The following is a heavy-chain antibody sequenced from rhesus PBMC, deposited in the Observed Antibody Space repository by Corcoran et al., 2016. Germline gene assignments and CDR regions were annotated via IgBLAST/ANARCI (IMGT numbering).Heavy chain of an antibody. D-gene: IGHD5-24*01. CDR2: IYGSCGCPTSNPSLQNRV. Sequence: QLQLQESGPATVKPSRTLSPTCTVSGGSISGDNWWTWVRPSPGRVRVWYGTIYGSCGCPTSNPSLQNRVKYNPSLKIRVPISKDTSKSQFSLKLSSVTVADTAVYYCARLSLGTDYWGQGVLVTVSS. CDR1: GGSISGDNW. CDR3: ARLSLGTDY. J-gene: IGHJ4*01. V-gene: IGHV4-93*01.